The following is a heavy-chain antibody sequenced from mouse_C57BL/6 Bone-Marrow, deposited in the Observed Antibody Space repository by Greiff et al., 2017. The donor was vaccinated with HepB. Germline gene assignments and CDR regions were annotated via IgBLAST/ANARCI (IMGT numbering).Heavy chain of an antibody. J-gene: IGHJ3*01. CDR2: ISDGGSYT. CDR3: ARDLHWAWFAY. CDR1: GFTFSSYA. D-gene: IGHD4-1*01. V-gene: IGHV5-4*01. Sequence: EVQVVESGGGLVKPGGSLKLSCAASGFTFSSYAMSWVRQTPEKRLEWVATISDGGSYTYYPDNVKGRFTISRDNAKNNLYLQMSHLKSEDTAMYYCARDLHWAWFAYWGQGTLVTVSA.